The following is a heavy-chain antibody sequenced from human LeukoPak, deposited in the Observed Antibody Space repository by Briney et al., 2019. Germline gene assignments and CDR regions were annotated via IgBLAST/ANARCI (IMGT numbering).Heavy chain of an antibody. CDR1: GFTFSSYA. CDR3: AKDGRNDYSTGY. CDR2: ISGSGGST. D-gene: IGHD4-11*01. V-gene: IGHV3-23*01. Sequence: QTGGSLRLSCAASGFTFSSYAMSWVRQAPGKGLEWVSAISGSGGSTYYADSVKGRFTISRDNSKNTLYLQMNSLRAEDTAVYYCAKDGRNDYSTGYWGQGTLVTVSS. J-gene: IGHJ4*02.